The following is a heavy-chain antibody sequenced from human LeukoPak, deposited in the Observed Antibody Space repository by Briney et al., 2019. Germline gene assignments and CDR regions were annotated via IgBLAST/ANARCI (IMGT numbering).Heavy chain of an antibody. CDR3: ARLPQRGSSWSDDAFDI. D-gene: IGHD6-13*01. CDR1: GGSISSSNW. CDR2: IYHSGST. V-gene: IGHV4-4*02. J-gene: IGHJ3*02. Sequence: PSETLSLTCAVSGGSISSSNWWSWVRQPPGKGLEWIGEIYHSGSTNYNPSLKSRVTISVDKSKNQFSLKLSSVTAADTAVYYCARLPQRGSSWSDDAFDIWGQGTMVTVSS.